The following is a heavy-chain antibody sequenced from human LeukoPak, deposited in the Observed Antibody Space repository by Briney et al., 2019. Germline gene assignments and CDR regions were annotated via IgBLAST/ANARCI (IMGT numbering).Heavy chain of an antibody. CDR1: GGSISTNSYY. D-gene: IGHD3-3*01. J-gene: IGHJ4*02. Sequence: SETLSLTCTVSGGSISTNSYYWGWLRQPPGKGLEWSGNIYYSGSTYYNPSLKSRVTISVATSKNRSSLNLTSVTATDTAVYYCARHATTYDFWSGPPDYWGQGTLVTVSS. V-gene: IGHV4-39*01. CDR3: ARHATTYDFWSGPPDY. CDR2: IYYSGST.